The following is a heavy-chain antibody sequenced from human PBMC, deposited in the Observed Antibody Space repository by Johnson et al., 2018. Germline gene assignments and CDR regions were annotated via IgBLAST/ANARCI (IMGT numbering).Heavy chain of an antibody. CDR3: AKDIRGYLTNFQH. J-gene: IGHJ1*01. D-gene: IGHD3-22*01. CDR2: ISWDSGTI. CDR1: GFPFDDYA. Sequence: VQPVQSGGSLVQPGRSXRLSCVASGFPFDDYAMHWVRQAPGKGLEWVSGISWDSGTIAYAVHVKGRFTISRDNAKTSLYLHMNRRRAEDTAWYYCAKDIRGYLTNFQHWGQGTLVTVSS. V-gene: IGHV3-9*01.